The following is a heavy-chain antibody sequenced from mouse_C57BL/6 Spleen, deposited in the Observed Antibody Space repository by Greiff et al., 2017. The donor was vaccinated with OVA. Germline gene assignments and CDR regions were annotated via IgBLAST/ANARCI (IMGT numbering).Heavy chain of an antibody. D-gene: IGHD2-4*01. CDR2: INPNNGGT. J-gene: IGHJ2*01. CDR1: GYTFTDYY. V-gene: IGHV1-26*01. CDR3: ARWRVIDYDGIDY. Sequence: EVQLQQSGPELVKPGASVKISCKASGYTFTDYYMNWVKQSHGKSLEWIGDINPNNGGTSYNQKFKGKATLTVDKSSSTAYMELRSLTSEDSAVYYCARWRVIDYDGIDYWGQGTTLTVSS.